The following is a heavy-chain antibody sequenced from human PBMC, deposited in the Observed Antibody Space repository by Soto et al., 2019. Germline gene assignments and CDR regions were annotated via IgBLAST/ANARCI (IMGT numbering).Heavy chain of an antibody. CDR3: ARGFGSSLYYYYYGMDV. CDR1: GGTFSSYA. Sequence: RVSVKVSCKASGGTFSSYAISWVRQAPGQGLEWMGGIIPIFGTANYAQKFQGRVTITADESTSTAYMELSSLRSEDTAVYYCARGFGSSLYYYYYGMDVWGQGTTVTVSS. J-gene: IGHJ6*02. D-gene: IGHD6-6*01. CDR2: IIPIFGTA. V-gene: IGHV1-69*13.